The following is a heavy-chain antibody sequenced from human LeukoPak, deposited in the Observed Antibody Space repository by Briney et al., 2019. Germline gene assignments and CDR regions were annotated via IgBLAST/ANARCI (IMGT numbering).Heavy chain of an antibody. V-gene: IGHV3-33*01. D-gene: IGHD4-17*01. CDR2: IWYDRTNK. CDR3: ARDRLTTVITFHFDY. J-gene: IGHJ4*02. CDR1: GFTFSTYA. Sequence: GGSLRLSCAASGFTFSTYAMHWVRQAPGKGLEWVAVIWYDRTNKYYADSVKGRFTISRDNSKNTLYLQMSSLRAEDTAVYYCARDRLTTVITFHFDYWGQGTLVTVSS.